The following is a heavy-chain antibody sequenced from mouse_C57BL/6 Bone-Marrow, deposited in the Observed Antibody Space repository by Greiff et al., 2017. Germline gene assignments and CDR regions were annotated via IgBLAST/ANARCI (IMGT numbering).Heavy chain of an antibody. Sequence: VQLQQSGAELVRPGTSVKVSCKASGYAFTNYLIEWVKQRPGQGLEWIGVINPGSGGTNYNEKFKGKATLTADKSSSTAYMQLSSLTSEDSAVYFCARSDYDYYYFDYWGQGTTLTGSS. J-gene: IGHJ2*01. CDR1: GYAFTNYL. D-gene: IGHD2-4*01. V-gene: IGHV1-54*01. CDR3: ARSDYDYYYFDY. CDR2: INPGSGGT.